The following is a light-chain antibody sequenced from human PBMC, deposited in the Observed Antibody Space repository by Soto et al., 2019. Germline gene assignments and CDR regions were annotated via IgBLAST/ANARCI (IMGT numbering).Light chain of an antibody. CDR2: GAS. Sequence: EIVMTQSPATLTVSPGERAILSCRASQSVSSNLAWYQQKPGQAPRLLIYGASSRATAIPARFSGSGSATEFTLTITSLQSEDFAVYYCQQYKEWPPKYTFGQGTTLEIK. CDR3: QQYKEWPPKYT. CDR1: QSVSSN. V-gene: IGKV3-15*01. J-gene: IGKJ2*01.